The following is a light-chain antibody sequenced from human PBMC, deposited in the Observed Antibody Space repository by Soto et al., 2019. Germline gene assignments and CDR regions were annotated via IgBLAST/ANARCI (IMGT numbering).Light chain of an antibody. CDR2: EVS. Sequence: QSALTQPASVSWSRGQSMTMSGTGTSSDVGGYNYVCWYQHHPGKAPKLIISEVSNRPSGVSDRFSGSKSGNTASLTISGLQPEDEADYYCTSFTSSTTYVFGTGTKVTVL. CDR1: SSDVGGYNY. J-gene: IGLJ1*01. CDR3: TSFTSSTTYV. V-gene: IGLV2-14*01.